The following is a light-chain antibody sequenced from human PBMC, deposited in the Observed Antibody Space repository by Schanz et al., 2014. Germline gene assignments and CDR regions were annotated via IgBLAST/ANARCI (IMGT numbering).Light chain of an antibody. CDR3: QQANSFPFT. CDR1: QSITSF. Sequence: DIQMTQSPSSLSASVGDRVTISCRASQSITSFLNWYQHKPGRAPKLLIYAASTLQSGVPSRFSGSGSGTDFTLTISSLHPDDFATYFCQQANSFPFTFGPGTKVILK. CDR2: AAS. J-gene: IGKJ3*01. V-gene: IGKV1-39*01.